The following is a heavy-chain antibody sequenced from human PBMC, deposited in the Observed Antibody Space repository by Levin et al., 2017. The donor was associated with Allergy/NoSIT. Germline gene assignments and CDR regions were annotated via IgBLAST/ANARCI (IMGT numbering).Heavy chain of an antibody. CDR1: GDSISRGFYY. J-gene: IGHJ6*03. D-gene: IGHD5-12*01. CDR2: IYVTGST. Sequence: SETLSLTCSVSGDSISRGFYYWSWIRQPAGEGLEWIGRIYVTGSTTYSPSLKSRVTISLDRSKDQVSLKINSVTAADTAVYYCARDLEGFSGYKPDCYMDVRGKGTTVTVSS. V-gene: IGHV4-61*02. CDR3: ARDLEGFSGYKPDCYMDV.